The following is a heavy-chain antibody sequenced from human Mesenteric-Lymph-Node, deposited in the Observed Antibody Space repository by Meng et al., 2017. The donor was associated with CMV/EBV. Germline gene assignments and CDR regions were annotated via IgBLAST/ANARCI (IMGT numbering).Heavy chain of an antibody. CDR3: ARDELDY. V-gene: IGHV4-34*01. CDR2: INHSGST. Sequence: TLSLTCAVYGGSFSGYYWSWIRQPQGKGLEWIGEINHSGSTNYNPSLKSRVTISVDTSKNQFSLKLSSVTAADTAVYYCARDELDYWGQGTLVTVSS. J-gene: IGHJ4*02. CDR1: GGSFSGYY.